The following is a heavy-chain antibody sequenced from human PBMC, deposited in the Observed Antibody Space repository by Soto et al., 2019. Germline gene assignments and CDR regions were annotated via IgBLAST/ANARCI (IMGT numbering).Heavy chain of an antibody. CDR1: GFTFSSYG. Sequence: QVQLVESGGGVVQPGRSLRLSCAASGFTFSSYGMHWVRQAPGKGLEGVAVISYDGSNKYYADSVKGRFTISRDNSKNTLYLQMNSLRAEDTAVYYCAKATGYSMEFDAFDIWGQGTMVTVSS. D-gene: IGHD6-13*01. J-gene: IGHJ3*02. CDR2: ISYDGSNK. V-gene: IGHV3-30*18. CDR3: AKATGYSMEFDAFDI.